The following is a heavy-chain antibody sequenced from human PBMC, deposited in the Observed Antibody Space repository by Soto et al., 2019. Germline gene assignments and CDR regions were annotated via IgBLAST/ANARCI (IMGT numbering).Heavy chain of an antibody. D-gene: IGHD4-17*01. Sequence: PGGSLRLSCAASGFTLGSYWMSWVRQAPGKGPEWVANIQEDGSVKYYVDSVKGRFTISRDNSKNTLYLQMNSLRAEDTAGYYCAKGDYGDPCDYWGQGTLVTVSS. CDR3: AKGDYGDPCDY. V-gene: IGHV3-7*01. CDR2: IQEDGSVK. J-gene: IGHJ4*02. CDR1: GFTLGSYW.